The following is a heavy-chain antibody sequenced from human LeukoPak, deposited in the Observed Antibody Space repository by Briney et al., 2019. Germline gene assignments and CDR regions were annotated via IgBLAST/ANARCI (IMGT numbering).Heavy chain of an antibody. J-gene: IGHJ6*02. CDR3: ARGGNWNDYYYYGMDV. CDR1: GFTFSSYG. D-gene: IGHD1-1*01. V-gene: IGHV3-33*01. Sequence: GGSLRLSCAASGFTFSSYGMHWVRQAPGKGLEWVAVIWYDGSNKYYADSVKGRFTISRDNSKNTLYLQMNSLRAEDTDVYYCARGGNWNDYYYYGMDVWGQGTTVTVSS. CDR2: IWYDGSNK.